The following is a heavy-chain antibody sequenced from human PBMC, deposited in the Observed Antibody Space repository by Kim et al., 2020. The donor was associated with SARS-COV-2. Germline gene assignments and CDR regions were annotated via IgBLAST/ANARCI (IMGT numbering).Heavy chain of an antibody. CDR2: IYYSGST. Sequence: SETLSLTCTVSGGSISSSSNYWGWIRQPPGKGLEWIGSIYYSGSTYLNPSLNSRFTISVDTSKNQFSLKLSSVTAADTAVYYCASRRILTGYFRAWFDP. J-gene: IGHJ5*02. CDR1: GGSISSSSNY. V-gene: IGHV4-39*01. CDR3: ASRRILTGYFRAWFDP. D-gene: IGHD3-9*01.